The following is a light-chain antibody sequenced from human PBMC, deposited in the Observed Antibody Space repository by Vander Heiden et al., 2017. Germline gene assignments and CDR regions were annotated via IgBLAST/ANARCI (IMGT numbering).Light chain of an antibody. Sequence: SYELTQPPSVSVSPGQTASITCSGDKLGDKYACWYQQKPGQPPGRVIYQDSKRPSGIPERFSGSNSGNKATLTISGTQAVDEADYYCQAWDSRTGVFGGGTKLTVL. CDR2: QDS. CDR1: KLGDKY. J-gene: IGLJ3*02. V-gene: IGLV3-1*01. CDR3: QAWDSRTGV.